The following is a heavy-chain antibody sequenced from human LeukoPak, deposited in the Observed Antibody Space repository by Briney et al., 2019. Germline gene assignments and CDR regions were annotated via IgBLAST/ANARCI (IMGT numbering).Heavy chain of an antibody. Sequence: ASVKVSCKASGSAGYAIAWVRQAPGQGLEWLGEIIPIYNAPNYAQKFQGRVTITADDSTSTAYMELRSLRFEDTAIYYCARANREWELYNEGGFEDWGQGTPVTVST. CDR2: IIPIYNAP. CDR3: ARANREWELYNEGGFED. CDR1: GSAGYA. D-gene: IGHD1-26*01. V-gene: IGHV1-69*13. J-gene: IGHJ4*02.